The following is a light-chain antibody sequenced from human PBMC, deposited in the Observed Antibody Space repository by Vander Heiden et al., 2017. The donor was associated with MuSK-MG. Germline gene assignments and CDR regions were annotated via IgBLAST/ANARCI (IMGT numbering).Light chain of an antibody. V-gene: IGLV3-1*01. Sequence: SYELTQPTSVSGSPGRTASITCSGDKLGDKYACWYQQKPGQSPVLVIYQDSKRPSGIPERFSGSNSGNTATLTISGTQAMDEADYYCQAWDSSTVVFGGGTKLTVL. J-gene: IGLJ2*01. CDR3: QAWDSSTVV. CDR2: QDS. CDR1: KLGDKY.